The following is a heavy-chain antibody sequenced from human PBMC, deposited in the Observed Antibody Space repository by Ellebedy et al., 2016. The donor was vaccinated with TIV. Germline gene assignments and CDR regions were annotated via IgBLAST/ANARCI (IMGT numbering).Heavy chain of an antibody. CDR1: GGSISSYY. Sequence: MPSETLSLTCTVSGGSISSYYWSWIRQPPGKGLEWIGYIYYSGSTNYNPSLKSRVTISVDTSKNQFSLKLSFVTAADTAVYYCAGGVRGVTSFDYWGQGTLVTVSS. V-gene: IGHV4-59*08. D-gene: IGHD3-10*01. J-gene: IGHJ4*02. CDR2: IYYSGST. CDR3: AGGVRGVTSFDY.